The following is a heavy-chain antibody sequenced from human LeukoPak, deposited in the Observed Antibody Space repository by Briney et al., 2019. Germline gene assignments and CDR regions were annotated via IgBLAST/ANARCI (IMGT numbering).Heavy chain of an antibody. Sequence: SETLSLTCSVSGGSISKSNHYWGWIRQPPGKGREWIGSIYYGGSTYYNPSANSRFTISVGTSKNQFSLRLRFVTAADTAVYYCARQDHSIIWYRWFDHWGQGTLVTVSS. CDR1: GGSISKSNHY. D-gene: IGHD6-13*01. CDR3: ARQDHSIIWYRWFDH. CDR2: IYYGGST. J-gene: IGHJ5*02. V-gene: IGHV4-39*01.